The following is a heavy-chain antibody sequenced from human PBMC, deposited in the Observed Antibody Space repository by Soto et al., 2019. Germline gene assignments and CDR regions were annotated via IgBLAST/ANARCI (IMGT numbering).Heavy chain of an antibody. Sequence: GGSLRLSCAASGFTFSSYGMHWVRQAPGKGLEWVAVIWYDGSNKYYADSVKGRFTISRDNSKNTLYLQMNSLRAGDTAVYYCARGRGDTAMVRPYYYYYGMDVWGQGTTVTVSS. CDR1: GFTFSSYG. V-gene: IGHV3-33*01. CDR2: IWYDGSNK. CDR3: ARGRGDTAMVRPYYYYYGMDV. D-gene: IGHD5-18*01. J-gene: IGHJ6*02.